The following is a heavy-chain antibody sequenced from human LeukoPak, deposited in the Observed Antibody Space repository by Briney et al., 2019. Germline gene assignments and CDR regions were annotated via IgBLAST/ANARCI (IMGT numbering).Heavy chain of an antibody. CDR1: GFTFSSYA. D-gene: IGHD3-9*01. J-gene: IGHJ4*02. Sequence: PGGSLRLSCAASGFTFSSYAIHWVRQAPGKGLEWVAVISSDGSNKYYADSVKGRFTISRDNSKNTLYLQMNSLRAEDTAVYYCATAADYDILTGYGHFDYWGQGTLVTVSS. V-gene: IGHV3-30-3*01. CDR2: ISSDGSNK. CDR3: ATAADYDILTGYGHFDY.